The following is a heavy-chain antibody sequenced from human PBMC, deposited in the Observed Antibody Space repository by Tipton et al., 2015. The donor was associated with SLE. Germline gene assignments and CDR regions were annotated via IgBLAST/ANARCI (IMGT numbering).Heavy chain of an antibody. J-gene: IGHJ4*02. V-gene: IGHV4-39*07. CDR1: GASITKSGYY. CDR2: ISYSGNT. CDR3: ARGSYYFDY. Sequence: TLSLTCSVSGASITKSGYYWAWIRQPPGKGLEWIGSISYSGNTYYNPSLMSRVTISVDTSKNQFSLKLSSVTAADTAVYYCARGSYYFDYWGQGTLVTVSS.